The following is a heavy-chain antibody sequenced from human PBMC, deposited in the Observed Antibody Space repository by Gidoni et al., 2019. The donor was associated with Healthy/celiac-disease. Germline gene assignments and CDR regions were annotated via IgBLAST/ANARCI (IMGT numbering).Heavy chain of an antibody. V-gene: IGHV3-9*01. Sequence: EVQLVESGGGLLQPGRSLGLSCAASGFTFDEYAMPWVRQAPGKGLGLVSGISWNSGSIGYADSVKGRFTISRDNAKNSLYLQMNSLRAEDTALYYCAKDIRGVYYYGMDVWGQGTTVTVSS. CDR2: ISWNSGSI. CDR1: GFTFDEYA. D-gene: IGHD3-10*01. CDR3: AKDIRGVYYYGMDV. J-gene: IGHJ6*02.